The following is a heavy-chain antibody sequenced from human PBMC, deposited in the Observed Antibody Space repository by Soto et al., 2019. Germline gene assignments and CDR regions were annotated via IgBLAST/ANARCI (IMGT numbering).Heavy chain of an antibody. CDR3: ARSGPTNHFDY. V-gene: IGHV4-59*01. CDR1: GGSISSYY. D-gene: IGHD5-12*01. J-gene: IGHJ4*02. CDR2: IYYSGST. Sequence: PSETLSLTCTVSGGSISSYYWSWIRQPPGKGLEWIGYIYYSGSTNYNPSLKSRVTISVDTSKNQFSLKLSSVTAADTAVYYCARSGPTNHFDYWGQGTLVTVSS.